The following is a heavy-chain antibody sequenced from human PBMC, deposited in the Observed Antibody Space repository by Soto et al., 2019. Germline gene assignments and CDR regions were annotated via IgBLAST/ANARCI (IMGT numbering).Heavy chain of an antibody. J-gene: IGHJ4*02. V-gene: IGHV3-74*01. CDR1: GFTFSSYW. CDR2: INSDGSST. Sequence: EVQLVESGGGLVQPGGSLRLSCAASGFTFSSYWMHWVHQAPGKGLVWVSRINSDGSSTGYADSVMGRFTISRDNAKNTLYLQMNSLRAEDTAVYSCARDQGYCSGGSCYVAGYWGQGTLVTVSS. CDR3: ARDQGYCSGGSCYVAGY. D-gene: IGHD2-15*01.